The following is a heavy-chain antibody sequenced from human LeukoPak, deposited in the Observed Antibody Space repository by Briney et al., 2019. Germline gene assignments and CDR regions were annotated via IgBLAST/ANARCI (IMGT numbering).Heavy chain of an antibody. D-gene: IGHD2-2*01. J-gene: IGHJ5*02. CDR1: GFTFSSYG. Sequence: GGSLRLSCAASGFTFSSYGMHWVRQAPGKGLEWVAVIWYDGSNKYYADSVKGRFTISRDNSKNTLYLQMNSLRAGDTAVYYCARGGYCSSTSCYHSNWFDPWGQGTLVTVSS. V-gene: IGHV3-33*01. CDR2: IWYDGSNK. CDR3: ARGGYCSSTSCYHSNWFDP.